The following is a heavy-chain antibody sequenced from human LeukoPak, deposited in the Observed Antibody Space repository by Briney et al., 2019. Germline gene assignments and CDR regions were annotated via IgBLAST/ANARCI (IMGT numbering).Heavy chain of an antibody. J-gene: IGHJ6*02. V-gene: IGHV4-34*01. CDR3: ARDPKWLRLSLSQTYGMDV. D-gene: IGHD5-12*01. CDR2: INHSGST. Sequence: SETLSLTCAVYGRSFSGYYWSWIRQPPGKGLEWIGEINHSGSTNYNPSLKSRVTISVDTSKNQFSLKLSSVTAADTAVYYCARDPKWLRLSLSQTYGMDVWGQGTTVTVSS. CDR1: GRSFSGYY.